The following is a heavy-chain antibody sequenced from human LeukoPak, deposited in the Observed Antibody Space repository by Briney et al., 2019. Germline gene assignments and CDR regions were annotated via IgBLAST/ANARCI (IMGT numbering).Heavy chain of an antibody. Sequence: ASVKVSCKASGYTFTSYDINWVRQATGQGLEWMGWMNPNSGNTGYAQKFQGRVTMTRNTSISTAYMELSSLRSEDTAVYYCARGTAAAGTEGDWGQGTLVTVSS. J-gene: IGHJ1*01. V-gene: IGHV1-8*01. D-gene: IGHD6-13*01. CDR1: GYTFTSYD. CDR3: ARGTAAAGTEGD. CDR2: MNPNSGNT.